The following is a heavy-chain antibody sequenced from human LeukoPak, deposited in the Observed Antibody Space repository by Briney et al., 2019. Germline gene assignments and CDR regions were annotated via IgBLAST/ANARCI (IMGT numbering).Heavy chain of an antibody. CDR2: IYYSGST. Sequence: SETLSLTCTVSGGSISSYYWSWIRQPPGKGLEWIGYIYYSGSTNYNPSLKSRVTISVDTSKNQFSLKLSSVTAADTAVYYCARFVVVPSFDAFDIWGQGTMVTVSS. CDR1: GGSISSYY. J-gene: IGHJ3*02. CDR3: ARFVVVPSFDAFDI. D-gene: IGHD2-2*01. V-gene: IGHV4-59*01.